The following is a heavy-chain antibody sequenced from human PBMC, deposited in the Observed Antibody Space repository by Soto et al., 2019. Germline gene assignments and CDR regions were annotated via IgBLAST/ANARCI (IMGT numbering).Heavy chain of an antibody. D-gene: IGHD3-3*01. CDR2: INPATGAA. J-gene: IGHJ3*02. CDR1: GYPVTAYY. Sequence: QLHLVQSGAVVKKPGASVTVSCSASGYPVTAYYMHWVRQAPGRGLEWMGGINPATGAAKYTQTLPGRVTMTRDTATSTVFMELSGLTSEDTAVFYWARGGGVGVAGSAAFDMWGQGTVVTVSS. V-gene: IGHV1-2*02. CDR3: ARGGGVGVAGSAAFDM.